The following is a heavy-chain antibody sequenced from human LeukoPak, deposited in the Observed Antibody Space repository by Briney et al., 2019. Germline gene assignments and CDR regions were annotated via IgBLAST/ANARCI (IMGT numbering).Heavy chain of an antibody. CDR2: IRSSSSTI. Sequence: GGSLRLSCAASGFTFSSYSINWVPQAPGKGLEGVSYIRSSSSTIYYADSVKGRFTISRDNAKNSLYLQMNSRRAEDTAVYYCARDGRYCSSTSCYFGYWGQGTLVTVSS. V-gene: IGHV3-48*04. D-gene: IGHD2-2*01. CDR1: GFTFSSYS. CDR3: ARDGRYCSSTSCYFGY. J-gene: IGHJ4*02.